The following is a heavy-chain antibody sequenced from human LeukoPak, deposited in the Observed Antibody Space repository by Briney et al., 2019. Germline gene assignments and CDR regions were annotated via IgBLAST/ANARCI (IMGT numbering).Heavy chain of an antibody. V-gene: IGHV3-7*01. J-gene: IGHJ4*02. CDR3: ARDDGFSCYSY. D-gene: IGHD3/OR15-3a*01. Sequence: GGSLRPSCAASGFTFSSYWMTWVRQAPGKGLEWVANMNLDGSEKYYVDSVKGRFIISRDNAKNSLFLQMNSLIAEDTAVYYCARDDGFSCYSYWGQGTLVTVSS. CDR1: GFTFSSYW. CDR2: MNLDGSEK.